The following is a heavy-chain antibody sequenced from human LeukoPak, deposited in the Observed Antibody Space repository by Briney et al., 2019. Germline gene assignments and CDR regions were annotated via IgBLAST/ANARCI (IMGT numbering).Heavy chain of an antibody. J-gene: IGHJ6*02. CDR1: GFTFSSYA. D-gene: IGHD5-18*01. Sequence: PGGSLRLSCAASGFTFSSYAMSWVRQAPGKGLEWVSAISGSGGSTYYADSVKGRFTISRDNSKNTLYLQMNSLRAEDTAVYYCASDTAMAFYYYYGMDVWGQGTTVTVSS. CDR3: ASDTAMAFYYYYGMDV. CDR2: ISGSGGST. V-gene: IGHV3-23*01.